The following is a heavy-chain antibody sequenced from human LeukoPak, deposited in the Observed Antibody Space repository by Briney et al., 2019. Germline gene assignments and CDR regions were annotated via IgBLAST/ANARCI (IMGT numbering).Heavy chain of an antibody. D-gene: IGHD3-9*01. J-gene: IGHJ6*03. Sequence: SETLSLTCTVSGGSISSSSYYWGWIRQPPGKGLEWIGSIYYSGSTYYNPSLKSRVTISVDTSKNQFSLKLSSVTAADTAVYYCARVDRSLNYDILTGYQPTHHHYYYYMDVWGKGTTVTVSS. CDR2: IYYSGST. CDR1: GGSISSSSYY. V-gene: IGHV4-39*07. CDR3: ARVDRSLNYDILTGYQPTHHHYYYYMDV.